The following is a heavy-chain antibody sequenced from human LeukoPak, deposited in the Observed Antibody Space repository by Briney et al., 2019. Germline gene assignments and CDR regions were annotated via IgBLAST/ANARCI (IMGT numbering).Heavy chain of an antibody. D-gene: IGHD2-2*01. J-gene: IGHJ5*02. CDR1: VDSVSINSVT. Sequence: SQTLSLTCAICVDSVSINSVTWDWVRQSPSRGLEWLGSTYYRSTWYNDYAVSVRGRITVNPDTSKNQFSLHLNSVTPEDTAVYYCARRLTQYDCFDPWGQGILVTVSS. V-gene: IGHV6-1*01. CDR2: TYYRSTWYN. CDR3: ARRLTQYDCFDP.